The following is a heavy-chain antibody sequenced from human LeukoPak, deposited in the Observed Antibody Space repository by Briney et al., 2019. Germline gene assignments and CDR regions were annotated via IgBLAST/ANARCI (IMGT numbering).Heavy chain of an antibody. V-gene: IGHV4-4*07. CDR3: ARYSSGWGYYYGMDV. CDR1: GGSISSYY. Sequence: SETLSLTCTVSGGSISSYYWTWIRQPAGRGLEWIGRIYTSGSIDYTPSLKSRVTMSVDTSTNQFSLKLSSVTAADTAVYYCARYSSGWGYYYGMDVWGQGTTVTVSS. CDR2: IYTSGSI. J-gene: IGHJ6*02. D-gene: IGHD6-19*01.